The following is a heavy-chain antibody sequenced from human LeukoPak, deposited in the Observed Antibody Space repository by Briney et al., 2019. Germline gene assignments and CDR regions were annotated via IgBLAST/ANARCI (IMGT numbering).Heavy chain of an antibody. CDR3: ARVTGGSGSYHSPLHYYFDY. V-gene: IGHV4-30-4*01. CDR2: IYYSGST. CDR1: GGSISSGDYY. D-gene: IGHD3-10*01. J-gene: IGHJ4*02. Sequence: PSQTLSLTCTVSGGSISSGDYYWSWIRQPPGKGLESIGYIYYSGSTYYNPSLKSRVTISVDTSKNQFSLKLSSVTAADTAVYYCARVTGGSGSYHSPLHYYFDYWGQGTLVTVSS.